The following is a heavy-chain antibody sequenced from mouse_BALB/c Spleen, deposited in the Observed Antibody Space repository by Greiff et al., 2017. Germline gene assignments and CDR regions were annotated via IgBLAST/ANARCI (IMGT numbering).Heavy chain of an antibody. CDR3: ARRFITTVVATDY. J-gene: IGHJ2*01. V-gene: IGHV1-14*01. CDR1: GYTFTSYV. D-gene: IGHD1-1*01. Sequence: VQLQQSGPELVKPGASVKMSCKASGYTFTSYVMHWVKQKPGQGLEWIGYINPYNDGTKYNEKFKGKATLTSDKSSSTAYMELSSLTSADSAVYYCARRFITTVVATDYWGQGTTLTVSS. CDR2: INPYNDGT.